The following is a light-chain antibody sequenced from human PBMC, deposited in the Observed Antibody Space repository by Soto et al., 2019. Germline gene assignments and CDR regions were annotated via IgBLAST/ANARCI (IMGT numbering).Light chain of an antibody. CDR3: QQRNNWPPWT. CDR1: QSISRY. J-gene: IGKJ1*01. Sequence: EIVLTQSPATLSLSPGERATLSCRVSQSISRYLAWYQQKPGQAPRLLIYDASDRATGIPARFSGSGSGTDFTLTISSLEPEDFAVYYCQQRNNWPPWTFGQGTKVEIK. CDR2: DAS. V-gene: IGKV3-11*01.